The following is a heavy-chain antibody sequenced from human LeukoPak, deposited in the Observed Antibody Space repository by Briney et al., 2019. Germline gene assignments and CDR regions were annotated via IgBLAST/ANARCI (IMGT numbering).Heavy chain of an antibody. V-gene: IGHV4-39*01. J-gene: IGHJ4*02. D-gene: IGHD1-26*01. CDR2: IYYSGST. CDR3: ARAGLGTYYGTYYFDY. CDR1: GGSISSSSYY. Sequence: SETLSLTCTVSGGSISSSSYYWGWIRQPPGKGLEWIGSIYYSGSTYYNPSLKSRVTISVDTSKNQFSLKLSSVTAADPAVCYCARAGLGTYYGTYYFDYWGQGTLVTVSS.